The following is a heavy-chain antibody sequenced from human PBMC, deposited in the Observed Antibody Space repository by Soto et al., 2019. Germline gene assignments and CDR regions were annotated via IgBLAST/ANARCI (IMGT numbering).Heavy chain of an antibody. Sequence: GGSLGLSCAASGVTFSIYAMSWFRQAPGKGLEWVSAISGSGGSTYYADSVKGRFTISRDNSKNTLYLQMNSLRAEDTAVYYCAKTNTPPKYYDFWSGYWTYYFDYWGQGTLVTVSS. V-gene: IGHV3-23*01. CDR1: GVTFSIYA. CDR2: ISGSGGST. CDR3: AKTNTPPKYYDFWSGYWTYYFDY. D-gene: IGHD3-3*01. J-gene: IGHJ4*02.